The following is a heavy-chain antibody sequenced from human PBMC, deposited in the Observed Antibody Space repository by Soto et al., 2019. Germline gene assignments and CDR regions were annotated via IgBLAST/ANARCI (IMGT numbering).Heavy chain of an antibody. CDR2: ISGSGGST. V-gene: IGHV3-23*01. D-gene: IGHD3-22*01. J-gene: IGHJ6*02. CDR1: GFTFSSYA. Sequence: GGSLRLSCAASGFTFSSYAMSWVRQAPGKGLEWVSAISGSGGSTYYADSVKGRFTISRDNSKNTLYLQMNSLRAEDTAVYYCANLPAAGSMIPRDYYYYYGMDVWGQGTTVTVSS. CDR3: ANLPAAGSMIPRDYYYYYGMDV.